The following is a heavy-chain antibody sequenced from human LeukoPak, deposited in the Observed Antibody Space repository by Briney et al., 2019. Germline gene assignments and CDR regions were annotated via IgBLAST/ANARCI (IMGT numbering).Heavy chain of an antibody. CDR2: XXGTGGST. J-gene: IGHJ4*02. V-gene: IGHV3-23*01. D-gene: IGHD2-8*01. CDR1: GFTFSNYA. Sequence: GGSLRLSCAASGFTFSNYAMSWVRQAPGKGLEWVXXXXGTGGSTYYADSVKGRFTISRDNSKNTLYLQVSSLRAEDTAVYYCARDLGYCTNGVCHTRFDYWGQGTLVAVSS. CDR3: ARDLGYCTNGVCHTRFDY.